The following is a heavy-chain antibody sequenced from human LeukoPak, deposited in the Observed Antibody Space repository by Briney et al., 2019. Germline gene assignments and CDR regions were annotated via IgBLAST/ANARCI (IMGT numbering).Heavy chain of an antibody. CDR3: ARTTEDCTNGVCYRWAHYFDY. D-gene: IGHD2-8*01. CDR2: IYYSGST. J-gene: IGHJ4*02. V-gene: IGHV4-59*01. CDR1: GVSISSYY. Sequence: PSETLSLTCTVSGVSISSYYWSWIRQPPGKGLEWIGYIYYSGSTNYNPSLKSRVTISVDTSKNQFSLKLSSVTAADTAVYYCARTTEDCTNGVCYRWAHYFDYWGQGTLVTVSS.